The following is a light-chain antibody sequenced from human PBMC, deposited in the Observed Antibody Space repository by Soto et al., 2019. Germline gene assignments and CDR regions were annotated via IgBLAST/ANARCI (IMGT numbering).Light chain of an antibody. V-gene: IGLV1-44*01. J-gene: IGLJ1*01. Sequence: QSVLTQPPSASGTPGQRVTISCSGSSSNIMSNTVNWYQVLPGTAPKVLIQGNHQRPSGVPARFSGSKSGTSASLAISGLQSEDEAEYYCAAWDDSLNAYVFGTGTKVTVL. CDR3: AAWDDSLNAYV. CDR2: GNH. CDR1: SSNIMSNT.